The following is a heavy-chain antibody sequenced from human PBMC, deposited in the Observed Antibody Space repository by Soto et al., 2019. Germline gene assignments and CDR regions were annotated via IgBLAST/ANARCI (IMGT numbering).Heavy chain of an antibody. CDR1: GGTFSSYA. V-gene: IGHV1-69*01. D-gene: IGHD6-19*01. J-gene: IGHJ5*02. CDR3: ASSFSRIAVGEFDP. CDR2: IIPIFGTA. Sequence: QVQLVQSGAEVKKPGSSVKVSCKASGGTFSSYAISWVRQAPGQGLEWMGGIIPIFGTANYAQKFQGRVTITADDSTSTAYMELSSLRSEDTAMYYRASSFSRIAVGEFDPWGQGTLVTVSS.